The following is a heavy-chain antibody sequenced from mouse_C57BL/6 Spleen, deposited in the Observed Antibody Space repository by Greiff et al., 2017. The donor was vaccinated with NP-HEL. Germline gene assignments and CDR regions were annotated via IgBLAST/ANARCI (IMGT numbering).Heavy chain of an antibody. J-gene: IGHJ1*03. CDR3: ARREYYYGSSDWYFDV. CDR2: INPSNGGT. V-gene: IGHV1-53*01. Sequence: QVQLKQPGTELVKPGASVKLSCKASGYTFTSYWMHWVKQRPGQGLEWIGNINPSNGGTNYNEKFKSKATLTVDKSSSTAYMQLSSLTSEDSAVYYCARREYYYGSSDWYFDVWGTGTTVTVSS. CDR1: GYTFTSYW. D-gene: IGHD1-1*01.